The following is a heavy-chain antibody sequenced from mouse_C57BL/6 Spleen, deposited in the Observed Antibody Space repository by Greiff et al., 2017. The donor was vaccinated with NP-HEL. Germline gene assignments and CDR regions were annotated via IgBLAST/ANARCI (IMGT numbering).Heavy chain of an antibody. V-gene: IGHV1-15*01. CDR3: SFPRDYYAMDY. J-gene: IGHJ4*01. Sequence: QVQLKESGAELVRPGASVTLSCKASGYTFTDYEMHWVKPTPVPGLEWVGAIYPESGGTAYHQKFKGKAILTADKSSSTAYMELRSLTSEDSAVYYCSFPRDYYAMDYWGKGTSVTVSS. D-gene: IGHD3-3*01. CDR2: IYPESGGT. CDR1: GYTFTDYE.